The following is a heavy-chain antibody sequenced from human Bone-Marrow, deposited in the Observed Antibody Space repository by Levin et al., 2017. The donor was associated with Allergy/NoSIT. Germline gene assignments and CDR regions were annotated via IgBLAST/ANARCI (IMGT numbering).Heavy chain of an antibody. CDR3: GKDLLPGGMDV. V-gene: IGHV3-9*02. CDR2: ILWNYGDT. J-gene: IGHJ6*02. Sequence: SLKISCEVSGTTSGNYAMHWVRQVPGKGLEWVSGILWNYGDTGYADSVRGRFIISRDKAKNTLFLQMNSLRVEDTALYFCGKDLLPGGMDVWGQGTTVTVSS. CDR1: GTTSGNYA.